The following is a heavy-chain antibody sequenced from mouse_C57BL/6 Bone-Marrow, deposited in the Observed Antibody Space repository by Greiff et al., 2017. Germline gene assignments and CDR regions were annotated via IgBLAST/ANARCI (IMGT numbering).Heavy chain of an antibody. J-gene: IGHJ1*03. CDR1: GYTFTSSW. Sequence: VQLQQPGAELVKPGASVKLSCKASGYTFTSSWMHWVKQRPGRGLEWIGRIDPNSGGTKYNEKFKSKATLTVDKPSSTAYMQLSSRTSEDSAVDYCARGAENYYGSSPDWYFDVWGTGTTVTVSS. V-gene: IGHV1-72*01. CDR2: IDPNSGGT. CDR3: ARGAENYYGSSPDWYFDV. D-gene: IGHD1-1*01.